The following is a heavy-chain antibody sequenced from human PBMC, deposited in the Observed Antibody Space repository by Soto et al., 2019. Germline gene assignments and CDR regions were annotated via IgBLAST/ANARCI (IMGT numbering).Heavy chain of an antibody. CDR3: ARGPSSNYDFWSGPHYYGMDV. CDR2: IWYDGNNK. D-gene: IGHD3-3*01. CDR1: GFTFSSYG. V-gene: IGHV3-33*01. Sequence: PGGSLRLSCAASGFTFSSYGMHWVRQAPGKGLEWVAVIWYDGNNKYYADSVKGRFTISRDNSKNTLYLQMNSLRAEDTAVYYCARGPSSNYDFWSGPHYYGMDVWGQGTTVTVSS. J-gene: IGHJ6*02.